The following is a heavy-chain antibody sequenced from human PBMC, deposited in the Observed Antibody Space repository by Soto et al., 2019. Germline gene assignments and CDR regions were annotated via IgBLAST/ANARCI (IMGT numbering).Heavy chain of an antibody. D-gene: IGHD5-12*01. CDR3: AHRSRGYAYYFDQ. CDR2: IFWDDDK. V-gene: IGHV2-5*02. CDR1: GFSLSTRGVG. Sequence: QITLKESGPTLVKPTQTLTLTCSFSGFSLSTRGVGVGWIRQPPGKALEWLALIFWDDDKWYSPSLRSRLTITDATSHNQVVLTMTNMDPVDTGTYYWAHRSRGYAYYFDQWGQGPLVTVSS. J-gene: IGHJ4*02.